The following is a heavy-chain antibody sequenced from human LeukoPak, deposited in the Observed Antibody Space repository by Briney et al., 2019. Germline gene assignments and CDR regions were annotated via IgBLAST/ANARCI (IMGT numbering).Heavy chain of an antibody. V-gene: IGHV4-61*02. J-gene: IGHJ3*02. CDR2: IYTSGST. CDR1: GGSISSGSYY. CDR3: AISFRSSLHELDAFDI. Sequence: NTSETLSLTCTVSGGSISSGSYYWSWIRQPAGKGLEWIGRIYTSGSTNYNPSLKSRVTISVDTSKNQFSLKLSSVTAADTAVYYSAISFRSSLHELDAFDIWGQGTMVTVSS. D-gene: IGHD6-13*01.